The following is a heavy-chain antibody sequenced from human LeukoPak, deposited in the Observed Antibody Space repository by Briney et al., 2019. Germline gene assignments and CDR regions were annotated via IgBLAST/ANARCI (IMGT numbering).Heavy chain of an antibody. Sequence: GGSLRLSCTVSGFTVSSNSWSWVRQAPGKGLDWVSSIYSGGNTHYSDSVKGRFTISRDTSKNTLYLQMNSLRADDTAIYYCARRAGEYSHPYDYWGQGTLVTVSS. CDR1: GFTVSSNS. J-gene: IGHJ4*02. CDR2: IYSGGNT. V-gene: IGHV3-53*01. CDR3: ARRAGEYSHPYDY. D-gene: IGHD2/OR15-2a*01.